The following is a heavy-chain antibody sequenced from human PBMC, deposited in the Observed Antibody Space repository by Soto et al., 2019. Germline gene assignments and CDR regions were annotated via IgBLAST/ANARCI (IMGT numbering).Heavy chain of an antibody. D-gene: IGHD5-18*01. CDR3: ARETYTYGYSVDL. J-gene: IGHJ6*01. V-gene: IGHV4-31*01. CDR2: IYSSGST. Sequence: QVQLQESGPGLVKPSQTLSLTCSVSGCSISSGGYYWIWVRQHPGKVLEWIWYIYSSGSTYHNPFLKILMSISIGTSTTHLSMSLTALTAAVMAVYFGARETYTYGYSVDLWG. CDR1: GCSISSGGYY.